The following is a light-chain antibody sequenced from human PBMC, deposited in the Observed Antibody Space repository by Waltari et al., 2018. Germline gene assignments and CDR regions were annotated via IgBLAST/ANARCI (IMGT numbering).Light chain of an antibody. CDR1: QEIENF. Sequence: DIQMTQSPSPLSASVGDSVTITCQASQEIENFVNWYQQKPGKAPKLLIYDASNLATGVPSRFSGSGSGTDFTFTIASLQPEDIATYFCQQYQNLPSFGPGTKVDLK. CDR2: DAS. J-gene: IGKJ3*01. V-gene: IGKV1-33*01. CDR3: QQYQNLPS.